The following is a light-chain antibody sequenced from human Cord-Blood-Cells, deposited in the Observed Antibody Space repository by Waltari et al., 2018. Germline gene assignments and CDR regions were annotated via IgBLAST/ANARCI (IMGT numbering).Light chain of an antibody. J-gene: IGLJ2*01. CDR1: SSDVGGYNY. Sequence: QYALTPPRSVSGSPGQSVTISCTGTSSDVGGYNYVSWYQQHPGKAPKLMIYDVSKRPSGVPDRFSGSKSGNTASLTISGLQAEDEADYYCCSYAGSVVFGGGTKLTVL. CDR2: DVS. CDR3: CSYAGSVV. V-gene: IGLV2-11*01.